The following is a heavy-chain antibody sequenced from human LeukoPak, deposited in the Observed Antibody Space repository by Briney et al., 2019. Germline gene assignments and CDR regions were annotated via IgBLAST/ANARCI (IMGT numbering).Heavy chain of an antibody. J-gene: IGHJ5*02. CDR1: GYTFTSYG. CDR3: ARSLVSYYSSGFDP. Sequence: ASVKVSCKASGYTFTSYGISWVRQAPGQGLEWMGWISAYNGNTDYAQKLQGRVTMTTHTSTSTAYMELRSLTSDDTAVYYCARSLVSYYSSGFDPWGQGTLVTVSS. V-gene: IGHV1-18*01. CDR2: ISAYNGNT. D-gene: IGHD3-10*01.